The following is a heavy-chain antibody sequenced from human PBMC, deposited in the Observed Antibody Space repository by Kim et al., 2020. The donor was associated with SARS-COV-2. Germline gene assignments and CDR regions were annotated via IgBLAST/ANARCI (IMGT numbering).Heavy chain of an antibody. D-gene: IGHD6-13*01. CDR2: INHSGST. V-gene: IGHV4-34*01. CDR1: GGSFSGYY. Sequence: SETLSLTCAVYGGSFSGYYWSWIRQPPGKGLEWIGEINHSGSTNYNPSLKSRVTISVDTSKNQFSLKLSSVTAADTAVYYCARSHHNGAAAGRDSYGMDVWGQGTTVTVSS. CDR3: ARSHHNGAAAGRDSYGMDV. J-gene: IGHJ6*02.